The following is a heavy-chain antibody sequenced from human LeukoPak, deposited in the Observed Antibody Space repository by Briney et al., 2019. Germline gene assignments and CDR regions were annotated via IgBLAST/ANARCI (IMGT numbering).Heavy chain of an antibody. CDR3: ARLYSSSWYKAFDI. Sequence: SETLSLTCTFSGGSISTSYWSRIRQPPGKGLEWIGYISYSGNTDYNPSLKSRVTISIDTSKNQFSLNLSSVTAADTAVYYCARLYSSSWYKAFDIWGQGTMVTVSS. CDR2: ISYSGNT. CDR1: GGSISTSY. J-gene: IGHJ3*02. D-gene: IGHD6-13*01. V-gene: IGHV4-59*01.